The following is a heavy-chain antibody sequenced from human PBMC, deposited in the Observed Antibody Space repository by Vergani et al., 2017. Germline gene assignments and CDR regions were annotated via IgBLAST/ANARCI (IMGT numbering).Heavy chain of an antibody. D-gene: IGHD3-3*01. CDR2: ISSSGSTI. V-gene: IGHV3-11*01. Sequence: QVQLVESGGGLVKPGGSLRLSCAASGFTFSDYYMSWIRQAPGKGLEWVSYISSSGSTIYYADSVKGRFTISRDNAKNSLYLQMNSLRAEDTAVYYCAKELRYDFWSGYYGPLDYWGQGTLVTVSS. J-gene: IGHJ4*02. CDR1: GFTFSDYY. CDR3: AKELRYDFWSGYYGPLDY.